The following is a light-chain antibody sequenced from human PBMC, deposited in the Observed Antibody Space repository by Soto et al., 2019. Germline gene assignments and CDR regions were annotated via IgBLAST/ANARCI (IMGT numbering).Light chain of an antibody. Sequence: AIRMTQSPSSLSASTGDRVTITCRASQGISSYLAWYQQKPGKAPKLLIYAASTLQSGVPSRFSGSGSGTDFTLTISCLQSEDFATYYCQQCYSYPVTFGGGTKVEIK. CDR1: QGISSY. CDR3: QQCYSYPVT. V-gene: IGKV1-8*01. CDR2: AAS. J-gene: IGKJ4*01.